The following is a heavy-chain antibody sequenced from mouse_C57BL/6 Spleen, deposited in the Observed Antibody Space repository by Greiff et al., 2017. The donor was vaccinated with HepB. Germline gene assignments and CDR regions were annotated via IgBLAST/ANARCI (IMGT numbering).Heavy chain of an antibody. D-gene: IGHD2-10*01. V-gene: IGHV5-17*01. CDR3: ARGLLSHYYAMDY. CDR2: ISSGSSTI. Sequence: EVQLQESGGGLVKPGGSLKLSCAASGFTFSDYGMHWVRQAPEKGLEWVAYISSGSSTIYYADTVKGRFTISRDNAKNTLFLQMTSLRSEDTAMYYCARGLLSHYYAMDYWGQGTSVTVSS. J-gene: IGHJ4*01. CDR1: GFTFSDYG.